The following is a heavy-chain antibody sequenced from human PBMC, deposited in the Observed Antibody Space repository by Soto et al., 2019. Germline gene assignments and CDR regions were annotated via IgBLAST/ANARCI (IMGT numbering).Heavy chain of an antibody. CDR1: GFTFRNYS. V-gene: IGHV3-23*01. J-gene: IGHJ6*02. CDR2: ISSNGGSA. Sequence: LRLSCAAAGFTFRNYSMNWVRQAPWKGLELVSSISSNGGSAYYADSVKGRFTISRDNSKNTLYLQMNSLRADDTAVYYCARGYCSAVGCYVHYYYGFDVWGQGTTVTV. D-gene: IGHD2-15*01. CDR3: ARGYCSAVGCYVHYYYGFDV.